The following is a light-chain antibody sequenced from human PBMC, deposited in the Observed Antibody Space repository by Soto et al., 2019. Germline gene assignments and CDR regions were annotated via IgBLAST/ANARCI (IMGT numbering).Light chain of an antibody. CDR3: QSYDSSLSALYV. CDR1: SSNIGAGYD. CDR2: GNS. J-gene: IGLJ1*01. V-gene: IGLV1-40*01. Sequence: QSVLTQPPSVSGAPGQRVTISLTGSSSNIGAGYDVHWYQQLPGTAPKLLIYGNSNRPSGVPDRFSGSKSGTSASLAITGLQAEDEADYYCQSYDSSLSALYVFGTGTKATVL.